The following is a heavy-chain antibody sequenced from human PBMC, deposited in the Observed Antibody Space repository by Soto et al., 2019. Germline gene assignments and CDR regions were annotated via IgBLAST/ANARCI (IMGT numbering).Heavy chain of an antibody. V-gene: IGHV4-34*01. CDR2: INHSGST. CDR3: ARAPRGGLWFHLMFDY. Sequence: PSETLSLTGAVYGGSFSGYYWSWIRQPPGKGLEWIGEINHSGSTNYNPSLKSRVTISVDTSKNQFSLKLSSVTAADTAVYYCARAPRGGLWFHLMFDYWGQGTLVTVSS. CDR1: GGSFSGYY. J-gene: IGHJ4*02. D-gene: IGHD3-10*01.